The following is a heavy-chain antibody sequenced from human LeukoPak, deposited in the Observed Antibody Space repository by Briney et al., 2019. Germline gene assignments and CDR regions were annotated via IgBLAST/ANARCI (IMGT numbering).Heavy chain of an antibody. CDR3: ARDNGYSYAHDY. D-gene: IGHD5-18*01. J-gene: IGHJ4*02. CDR2: IIPIFGTA. CDR1: GGTFSSYG. Sequence: SVKVSCKASGGTFSSYGISWVRQAPGQGLEWMGGIIPIFGTANYAQKFQGRVTITADESTSTAYMELSSLRSEDTAVYYCARDNGYSYAHDYWGQGTLVTVSS. V-gene: IGHV1-69*13.